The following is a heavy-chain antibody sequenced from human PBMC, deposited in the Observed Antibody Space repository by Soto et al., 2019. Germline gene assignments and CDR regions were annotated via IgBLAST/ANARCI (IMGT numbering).Heavy chain of an antibody. V-gene: IGHV3-33*01. CDR1: GFTFSSYG. Sequence: QVQLVESGGGVVQPGRSLRLSCAASGFTFSSYGMHWVRQAPGKGLEWVAVIWYDGSNKYYADSVKGRFTNSRDNSKNALYLQMDGLRAEDTAVYYCARDWAPTGNYYYYYMDVWGKGTTVTVSS. CDR3: ARDWAPTGNYYYYYMDV. J-gene: IGHJ6*03. CDR2: IWYDGSNK. D-gene: IGHD2-8*02.